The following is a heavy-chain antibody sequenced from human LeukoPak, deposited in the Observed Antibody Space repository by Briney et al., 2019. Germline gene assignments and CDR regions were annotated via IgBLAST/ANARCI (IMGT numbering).Heavy chain of an antibody. J-gene: IGHJ6*02. Sequence: SETLSLTCTVSGGSISSGGYYWSWIRQHPGKGLEWIGYIYYSGSTYYNPSLKSRVTMSVDTSKNQFSLKLSSVTAADTAVYYCARDIRARIGGMDVWGQGTTVTVSS. V-gene: IGHV4-31*03. D-gene: IGHD3-3*02. CDR3: ARDIRARIGGMDV. CDR1: GGSISSGGYY. CDR2: IYYSGST.